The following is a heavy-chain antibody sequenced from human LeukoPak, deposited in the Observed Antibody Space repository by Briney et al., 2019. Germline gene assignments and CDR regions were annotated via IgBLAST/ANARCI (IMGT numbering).Heavy chain of an antibody. CDR2: ISGSGGST. D-gene: IGHD4-17*01. V-gene: IGHV3-23*01. CDR3: AKRPYGDNTTIGTYYFDY. CDR1: GFTFSSYA. Sequence: GGSLRLSCAASGFTFSSYAMSWVRQAPVKGLEWVSAISGSGGSTYYADSVRGRFTISRDNSKNTLYLQMNSLRAEDTAVYYCAKRPYGDNTTIGTYYFDYWGQGTLVTVSS. J-gene: IGHJ4*02.